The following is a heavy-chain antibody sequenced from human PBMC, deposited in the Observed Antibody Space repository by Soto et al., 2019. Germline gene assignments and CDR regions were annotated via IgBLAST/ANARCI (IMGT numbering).Heavy chain of an antibody. J-gene: IGHJ4*02. CDR3: AREDRTNGYNYDY. CDR2: IYYIGNT. V-gene: IGHV4-39*01. D-gene: IGHD1-1*01. Sequence: LSLTCSVSGGSISSSNYYWAWIRQPPGKGLEWIGSIYYIGNTYYNPSLKSRVTMSVDTPKNQFSLKVTSVTAADTAIYYCAREDRTNGYNYDYWGQGTLVTVSS. CDR1: GGSISSSNYY.